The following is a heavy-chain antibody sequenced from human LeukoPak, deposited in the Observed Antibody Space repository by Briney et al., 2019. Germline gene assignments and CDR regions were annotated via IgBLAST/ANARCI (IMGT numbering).Heavy chain of an antibody. Sequence: GGSLRLSCAASEFSVCSNYMTWVRQAPGKGLEWVSLIYSGGSTYYSASVKGRCTISRDNSKKTRYLQINSLRPLDTALYYCARWPSGYYNTGGQGTLVAVSS. CDR3: ARWPSGYYNT. CDR2: IYSGGST. J-gene: IGHJ4*02. CDR1: EFSVCSNY. V-gene: IGHV3-66*01. D-gene: IGHD5-12*01.